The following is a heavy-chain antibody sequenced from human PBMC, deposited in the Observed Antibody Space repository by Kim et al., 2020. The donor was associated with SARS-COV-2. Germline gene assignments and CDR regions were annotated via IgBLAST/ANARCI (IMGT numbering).Heavy chain of an antibody. D-gene: IGHD3-22*01. CDR3: ARDLFYYDSDGFYLPYFFNY. J-gene: IGHJ4*02. CDR1: GFTFNNYW. CDR2: INQHGSEK. Sequence: GGSLRLSCAASGFTFNNYWMTWVRQAPGKGLEWVANINQHGSEKYYVDSVRGRFTISRDNAKKSLYLQMNSLRAEDTAVYFCARDLFYYDSDGFYLPYFFNYWGQGALVTVAS. V-gene: IGHV3-7*01.